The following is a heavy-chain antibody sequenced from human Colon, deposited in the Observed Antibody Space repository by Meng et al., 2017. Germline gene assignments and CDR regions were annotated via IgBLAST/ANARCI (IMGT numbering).Heavy chain of an antibody. Sequence: QPLHTLTGLVTLSVPSSLTCAVSGSYISRSTWWGWVRQPPGKGLEWIGEIYHSGSTNYNPSLKSRVTISVDKSKNQFSLKLSSVTAADTAVYYCARNSAAGVDYWGQGTLVTVSS. J-gene: IGHJ4*02. D-gene: IGHD6-13*01. CDR1: GSYISRSTW. CDR3: ARNSAAGVDY. V-gene: IGHV4-4*02. CDR2: IYHSGST.